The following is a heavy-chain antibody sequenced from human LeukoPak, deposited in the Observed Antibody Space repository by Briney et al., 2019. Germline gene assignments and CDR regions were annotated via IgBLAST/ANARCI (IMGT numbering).Heavy chain of an antibody. CDR2: IYISVST. CDR3: AGSTTGTTFIGY. V-gene: IGHV4-4*07. Sequence: SETLSLTCTVSGGSISSHYWSWTRQPAGKGLEWIGRIYISVSTNYNPSLKSRVTMSVDTSKNQFSLKVSSVTAADTAVYYCAGSTTGTTFIGYWGQGTLVTVSS. CDR1: GGSISSHY. J-gene: IGHJ4*02. D-gene: IGHD1-1*01.